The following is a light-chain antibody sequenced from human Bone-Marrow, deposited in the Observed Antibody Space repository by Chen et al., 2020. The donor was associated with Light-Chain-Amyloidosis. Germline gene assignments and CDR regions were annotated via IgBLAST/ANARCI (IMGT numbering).Light chain of an antibody. J-gene: IGLJ1*01. Sequence: QSALTQPASVSGSPGQSITISCTGTSSDVGGYNYVSWYQQHPGTAPKLVIFDVSYRPSGISNRVSGSRSGNTASLTISGLQADDEAAYYCCSYAGASTYVFGTGTEVTVL. CDR3: CSYAGASTYV. CDR2: DVS. V-gene: IGLV2-14*03. CDR1: SSDVGGYNY.